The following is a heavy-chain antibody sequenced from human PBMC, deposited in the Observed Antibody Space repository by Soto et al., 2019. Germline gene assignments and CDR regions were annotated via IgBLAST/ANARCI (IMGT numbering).Heavy chain of an antibody. D-gene: IGHD3-16*02. Sequence: PGGSLRLSCAASGFTLSGYWMTWVRQAPGKGLEWVSAISGGAIDTYYTDSVTGRFTISRDNSKNTLYLQMNSLRAEDTAVYYCAKVLSHYRDYMDVWGKGTTVTVSS. V-gene: IGHV3-23*01. CDR2: ISGGAIDT. J-gene: IGHJ6*03. CDR3: AKVLSHYRDYMDV. CDR1: GFTLSGYW.